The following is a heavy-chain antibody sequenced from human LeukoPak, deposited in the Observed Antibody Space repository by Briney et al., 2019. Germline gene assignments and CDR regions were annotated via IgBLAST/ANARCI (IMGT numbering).Heavy chain of an antibody. CDR1: GLIVSSSY. V-gene: IGHV3-49*04. Sequence: GGSLRLSCAASGLIVSSSYMSWVRQAPGKGLEWVGFIRSKGYGGTTEYAASVKGRFTISRDDSKSMAYLQMNSLKTEDTAIYYCTRDGVVAAPPAHYYYMDVWGKGTTVTISS. CDR3: TRDGVVAAPPAHYYYMDV. J-gene: IGHJ6*03. CDR2: IRSKGYGGTT. D-gene: IGHD2-15*01.